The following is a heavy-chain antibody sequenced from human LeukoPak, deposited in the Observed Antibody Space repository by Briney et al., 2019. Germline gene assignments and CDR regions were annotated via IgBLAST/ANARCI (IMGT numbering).Heavy chain of an antibody. Sequence: ASVKVSCKASGYTFTGYYMHWVRQAPGQGLEWIGWINPNSGDTNYAQKFQDRVTMTRDTSISTAYIELNLLRSDDTALCYCARGDNYGSPKVVAAWGQGTLVTVSS. CDR2: INPNSGDT. CDR3: ARGDNYGSPKVVAA. J-gene: IGHJ5*02. V-gene: IGHV1-2*02. CDR1: GYTFTGYY. D-gene: IGHD3-10*01.